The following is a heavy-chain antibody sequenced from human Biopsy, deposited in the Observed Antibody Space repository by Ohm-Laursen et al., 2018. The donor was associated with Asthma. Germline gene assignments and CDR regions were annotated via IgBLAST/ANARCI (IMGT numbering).Heavy chain of an antibody. CDR2: ISGSGGST. Sequence: SLRLSCTASGFTFSSYAMSWVRQAPGKGLEWVSAISGSGGSTYYEDSVKGRFTISRDNSKNALYLQMNSLRAEDSAVYYCEKAERYFYWYGLDLWGQGTLVTVSS. J-gene: IGHJ5*02. V-gene: IGHV3-23*01. D-gene: IGHD3-9*01. CDR1: GFTFSSYA. CDR3: EKAERYFYWYGLDL.